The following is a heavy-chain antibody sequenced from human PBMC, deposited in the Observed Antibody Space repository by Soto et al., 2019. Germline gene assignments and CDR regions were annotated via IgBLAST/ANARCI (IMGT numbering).Heavy chain of an antibody. J-gene: IGHJ6*02. D-gene: IGHD4-4*01. V-gene: IGHV1-69*13. CDR2: IIPIFGTA. Sequence: SVNVSCKSSGGTFSSYSISWVRQAPGQGLECMGGIIPIFGTANYAQKFQGRVTITADESTSTAYMELSSLRSEDTAVYYCARGKTTVTTPFGYYYGMDVWGQGTTVTVSS. CDR1: GGTFSSYS. CDR3: ARGKTTVTTPFGYYYGMDV.